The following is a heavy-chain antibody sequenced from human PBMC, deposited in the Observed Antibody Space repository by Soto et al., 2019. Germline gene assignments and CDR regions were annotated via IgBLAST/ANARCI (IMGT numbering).Heavy chain of an antibody. D-gene: IGHD6-19*01. CDR2: IIPIFGTA. V-gene: IGHV1-69*13. Sequence: VKVSCKASGGTFSSYAISWVRQAPGQGLEWMGGIIPIFGTANYAQKFQGRVTITADESTSTAYMELSSLRSEDTAMYYCARDPAAPYSSGWYYDYWGQGTLVTVSS. CDR1: GGTFSSYA. J-gene: IGHJ4*02. CDR3: ARDPAAPYSSGWYYDY.